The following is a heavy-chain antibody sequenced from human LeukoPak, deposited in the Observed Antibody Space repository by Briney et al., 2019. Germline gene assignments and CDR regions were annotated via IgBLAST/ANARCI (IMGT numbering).Heavy chain of an antibody. CDR3: AREPAYYDSSDYYLEYFQH. Sequence: SQTLSLTCTVSGGSISSGGYYWRWIRQHPGKGLEWIGYIYYSGSTYYNPSLKSRVTISVDTSKNQFSLKLSSVTAADTAVYYCAREPAYYDSSDYYLEYFQHWGQGTLVTVSS. D-gene: IGHD3-22*01. V-gene: IGHV4-31*03. J-gene: IGHJ1*01. CDR1: GGSISSGGYY. CDR2: IYYSGST.